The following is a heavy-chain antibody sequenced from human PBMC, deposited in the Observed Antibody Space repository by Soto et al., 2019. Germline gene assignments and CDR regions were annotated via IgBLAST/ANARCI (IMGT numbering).Heavy chain of an antibody. CDR3: AKYRSGWYYPFDY. D-gene: IGHD6-19*01. Sequence: EVQLLESGGGLVQPGGSLRLSCAASGFTFSSYAMSWVRQAPGEGLEWVSAISGSGGSTYYADSVKGRFTISRDNSKNTLYLQMNSLRAEDTAVYYCAKYRSGWYYPFDYWGQGTLVTVSS. CDR2: ISGSGGST. J-gene: IGHJ4*02. V-gene: IGHV3-23*01. CDR1: GFTFSSYA.